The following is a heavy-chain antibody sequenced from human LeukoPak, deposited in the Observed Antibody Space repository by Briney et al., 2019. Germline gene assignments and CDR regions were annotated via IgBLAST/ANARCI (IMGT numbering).Heavy chain of an antibody. J-gene: IGHJ4*02. CDR3: ARGTKTYDYDSSGYFDY. CDR1: GGSISSGDYY. CDR2: LYYSGST. Sequence: SETLSLTCTVSGGSISSGDYYWSWIRQPPGKGLEWNGYLYYSGSTYYNPSLKSRVTISVDTSKNQFSLKLSSVTAADTAVYYCARGTKTYDYDSSGYFDYWGQGTLVTVSS. D-gene: IGHD3-22*01. V-gene: IGHV4-30-4*01.